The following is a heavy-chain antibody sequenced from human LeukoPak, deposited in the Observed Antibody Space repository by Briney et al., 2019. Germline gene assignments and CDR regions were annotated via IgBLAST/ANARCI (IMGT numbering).Heavy chain of an antibody. CDR1: GYTFTSYG. J-gene: IGHJ4*02. CDR2: ISAYNGNT. Sequence: ASVKVSCKASGYTFTSYGISWVRQAPGQGLEWIGWISAYNGNTNYAQKLQDRVTITTDTSTSTAYMELRSLRSDATAAYYCARDHPVTTDYWGQGTLVTVSS. D-gene: IGHD4-17*01. V-gene: IGHV1-18*01. CDR3: ARDHPVTTDY.